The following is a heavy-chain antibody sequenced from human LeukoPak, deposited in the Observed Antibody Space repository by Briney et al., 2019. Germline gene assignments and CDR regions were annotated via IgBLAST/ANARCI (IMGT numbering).Heavy chain of an antibody. D-gene: IGHD4-11*01. V-gene: IGHV4-59*01. CDR1: GGAITNYY. J-gene: IGHJ3*02. CDR2: IYYTGST. Sequence: PSETLSLTCGVSGGAITNYYWNWIRQAPGKGLEWLGYIYYTGSTTYNPSVKSQITISLDTSKKQISLKLRSVTAADTAVYYCARDSNPPGAFDIWGQGTMVTVSS. CDR3: ARDSNPPGAFDI.